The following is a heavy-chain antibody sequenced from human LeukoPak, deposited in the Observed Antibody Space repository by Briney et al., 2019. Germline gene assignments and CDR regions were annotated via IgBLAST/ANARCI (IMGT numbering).Heavy chain of an antibody. CDR3: ATSRGYTYGLADY. V-gene: IGHV3-23*01. D-gene: IGHD5-18*01. J-gene: IGHJ4*02. CDR1: GFTFSSYA. CDR2: ISGSGGST. Sequence: PGGSLRLSCAASGFTFSSYAMSWVRRAPGKGLEWVSAISGSGGSTYYADSVKGRFTISRDNSKNTLYLQMNSLRAEDTAVYYCATSRGYTYGLADYWGQGTLVTVSS.